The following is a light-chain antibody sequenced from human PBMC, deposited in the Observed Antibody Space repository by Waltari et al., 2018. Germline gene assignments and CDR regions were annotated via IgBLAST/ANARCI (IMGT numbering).Light chain of an antibody. V-gene: IGKV4-1*01. CDR3: QQYAITPWT. J-gene: IGKJ1*01. Sequence: DIVMTQSPESLTVSLGARATINCKSSQSVLYSPNNKNYLVWYQQEPGQPPKVLIYWASTRESGVPDRFSGSGSGTDFTLTISSLQAEDVAVYYCQQYAITPWTFGQGTKVEIK. CDR2: WAS. CDR1: QSVLYSPNNKNY.